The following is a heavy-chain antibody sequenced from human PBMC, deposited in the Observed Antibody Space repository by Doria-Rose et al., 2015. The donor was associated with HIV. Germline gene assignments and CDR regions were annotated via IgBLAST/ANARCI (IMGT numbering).Heavy chain of an antibody. Sequence: QGQLQESGPGLVKPSETLSLTCSVSGASVSSRGYYWNWIRQVPGKGLESLGYTYYTGTSDYSPSLKSRLNMAVDTSKNQFSLKLSFVTVADTAVYYCARMGSYRELDYWGRGALVIV. J-gene: IGHJ4*02. CDR2: TYYTGTS. V-gene: IGHV4-31*03. D-gene: IGHD3-3*01. CDR1: GASVSSRGYY. CDR3: ARMGSYRELDY.